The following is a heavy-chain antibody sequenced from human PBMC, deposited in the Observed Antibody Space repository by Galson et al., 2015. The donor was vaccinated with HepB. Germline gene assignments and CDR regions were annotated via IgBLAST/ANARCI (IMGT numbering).Heavy chain of an antibody. CDR2: IIPIFGTA. V-gene: IGHV1-69*13. D-gene: IGHD6-19*01. CDR1: VGTFSSYA. Sequence: SVKVSCKASVGTFSSYAISWVRQAPGQGLEWMGGIIPIFGTANYAQKFQGRVTITADESTSTAYIELSSLRSEDTAVYYCARGGGSGWYNYFDYWGQGTLVTVSS. J-gene: IGHJ4*02. CDR3: ARGGGSGWYNYFDY.